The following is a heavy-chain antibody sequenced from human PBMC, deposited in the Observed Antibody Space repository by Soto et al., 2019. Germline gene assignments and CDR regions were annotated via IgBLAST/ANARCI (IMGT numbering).Heavy chain of an antibody. V-gene: IGHV3-30*18. CDR2: ISYDGSNK. J-gene: IGHJ4*02. CDR3: AKRVYSSAWYPYSDYFDY. D-gene: IGHD6-19*01. Sequence: GGSLRLSCAASGFTFSSYGMHWVRQAPGKGLEWVAVISYDGSNKYYADSVKGRFTISRDNSKNTLYLQMNSLRAEDTAVYYCAKRVYSSAWYPYSDYFDYWGQGTLVTVSS. CDR1: GFTFSSYG.